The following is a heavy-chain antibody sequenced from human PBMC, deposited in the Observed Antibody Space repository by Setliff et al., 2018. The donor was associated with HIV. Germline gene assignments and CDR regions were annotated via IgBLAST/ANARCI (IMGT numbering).Heavy chain of an antibody. J-gene: IGHJ5*02. CDR2: INHSGST. D-gene: IGHD2-2*01. Sequence: SETLSLTCSVSGGPISGYYWSWIRQPPGKGLEWIGEINHSGSTNYNPSLKSRVTISVDTSKNQFSLKLSSVTAADTAVYYCARRLGYCSSTSCYEHWFDPWGQGTLVTVSS. CDR1: GGPISGYY. CDR3: ARRLGYCSSTSCYEHWFDP. V-gene: IGHV4-34*01.